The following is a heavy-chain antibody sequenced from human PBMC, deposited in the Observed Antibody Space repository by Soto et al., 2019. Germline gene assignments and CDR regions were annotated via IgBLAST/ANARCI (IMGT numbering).Heavy chain of an antibody. CDR2: IWYDGSNK. D-gene: IGHD6-13*01. CDR1: VFTFSSYG. V-gene: IGHV3-33*01. CDR3: ARDPIAAAVSGMDV. Sequence: GGSLRLSCAASVFTFSSYGMHWVRQAPGKGLEWVAVIWYDGSNKYYADSVKGRFTISRDNSKNTLYLQMNSLRAEDTAVYYCARDPIAAAVSGMDVWGQGTTVTVSS. J-gene: IGHJ6*02.